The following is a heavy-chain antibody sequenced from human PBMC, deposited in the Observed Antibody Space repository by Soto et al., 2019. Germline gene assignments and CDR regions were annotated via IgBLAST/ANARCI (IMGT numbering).Heavy chain of an antibody. CDR1: GFTFSGSA. CDR3: TRDGSGSYYNEGNWFDP. J-gene: IGHJ5*02. Sequence: GGSLRLSCAASGFTFSGSAMHWVRQASGKGLEWVGRIRSKANSYATAYAASVKGRFTISRDDSKNTAYLQMNSLKTEDTAVYYCTRDGSGSYYNEGNWFDPWGQGTLVTVSS. CDR2: IRSKANSYAT. D-gene: IGHD3-10*01. V-gene: IGHV3-73*01.